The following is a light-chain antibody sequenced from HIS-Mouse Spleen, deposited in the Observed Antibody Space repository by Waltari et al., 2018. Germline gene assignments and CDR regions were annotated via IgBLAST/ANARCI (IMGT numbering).Light chain of an antibody. CDR3: CSYAGSSNVV. Sequence: QSALTQPASVSGSPGQSITISCTGTSSDVGSYNLVSWYQQPPGKAPKHMIYEGSKRPSGVSNRFSGSKSGNTASLTISGLQAEDEADYYCCSYAGSSNVVFGGGTKLTVL. CDR1: SSDVGSYNL. CDR2: EGS. J-gene: IGLJ2*01. V-gene: IGLV2-23*01.